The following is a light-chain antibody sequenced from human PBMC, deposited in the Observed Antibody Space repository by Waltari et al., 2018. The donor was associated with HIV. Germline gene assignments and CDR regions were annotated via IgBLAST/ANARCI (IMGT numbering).Light chain of an antibody. J-gene: IGKJ4*01. CDR3: QQYYGVPLT. CDR2: GAY. Sequence: DIQMTQSPSSLSASTGDTVAIPCRPRQDIRISVTWFQQQPGKVPKLLVYGAYILQRGVPSRFSGSGSGTHYTRTISGLQAEDFATYFCQQYYGVPLTFGGGTRV. V-gene: IGKV1-NL1*01. CDR1: QDIRIS.